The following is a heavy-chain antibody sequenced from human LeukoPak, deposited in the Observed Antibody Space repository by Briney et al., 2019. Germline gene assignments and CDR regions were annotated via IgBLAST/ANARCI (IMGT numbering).Heavy chain of an antibody. CDR3: ARDLVAGYYPPYYYYYMDV. Sequence: PGGSLRLSCAASGFTFSSYSMNWVRQAPGKGLEWVSSISSSSSYIYYADSVKGRFTISRDNAKDSLYLQMNSLRAEDTAVYYCARDLVAGYYPPYYYYYMDVWGKGTTVTVSS. CDR1: GFTFSSYS. J-gene: IGHJ6*03. V-gene: IGHV3-21*01. CDR2: ISSSSSYI. D-gene: IGHD3-22*01.